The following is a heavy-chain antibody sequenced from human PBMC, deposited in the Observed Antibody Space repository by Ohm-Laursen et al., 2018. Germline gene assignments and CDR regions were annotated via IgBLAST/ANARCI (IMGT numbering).Heavy chain of an antibody. CDR3: ARRYDGVVVTLPDY. CDR1: GGTFSGYY. D-gene: IGHD3-22*01. CDR2: ISGSGRA. V-gene: IGHV3-11*01. J-gene: IGHJ4*02. Sequence: GTLSLTCPVYGGTFSGYYWSWIRQAPGQGLEWVSYISGSGRAEYAESLKGRFAISRDNAKNTLYLQMNSLRGEDTAVYYCARRYDGVVVTLPDYWGQGTLVTVSS.